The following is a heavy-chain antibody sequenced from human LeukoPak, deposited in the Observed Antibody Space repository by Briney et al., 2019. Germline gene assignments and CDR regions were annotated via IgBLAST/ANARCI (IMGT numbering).Heavy chain of an antibody. J-gene: IGHJ4*02. CDR3: ARDRVSTPRITMVRGKRSGPDY. V-gene: IGHV1-18*04. Sequence: ASVKVSCKASGYTFTSYGISWVRQAPGQGLEWMGWISAYNGNTNYAQKLQGRVTMTTDTSTSTAYMELRSLRSDDTAVYYCARDRVSTPRITMVRGKRSGPDYWGQGTLVTVSS. CDR2: ISAYNGNT. CDR1: GYTFTSYG. D-gene: IGHD3-10*01.